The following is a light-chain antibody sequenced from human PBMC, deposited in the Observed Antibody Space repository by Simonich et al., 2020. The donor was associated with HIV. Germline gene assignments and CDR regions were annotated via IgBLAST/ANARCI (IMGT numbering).Light chain of an antibody. CDR2: DAS. Sequence: DIQLTQSPSFLSASVGDRLTITCRASQGISSYLAWYQQKPGKAPKLLIYDASTMQSGVPSRFSGSGSGTEFTLTISSLQPEDFATYYCQQSYSTPVTFGQGTKLEIK. V-gene: IGKV1-9*01. CDR3: QQSYSTPVT. CDR1: QGISSY. J-gene: IGKJ2*01.